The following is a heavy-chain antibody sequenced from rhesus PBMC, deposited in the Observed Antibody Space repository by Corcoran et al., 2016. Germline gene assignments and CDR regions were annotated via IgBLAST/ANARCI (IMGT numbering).Heavy chain of an antibody. CDR2: IYSSSGNT. J-gene: IGHJ5-2*02. CDR3: AREGITIFGVVISPNSLDV. V-gene: IGHV4S7*01. D-gene: IGHD3-3*01. Sequence: QVQLQESGPGLLKPSETLSLTCAVSGGSSSGGYGWGWTRQPPGKGLEWIGNIYSSSGNTYYNPSLKSLATISTDTSKNQFSLKLSSVTAADTAVYYCAREGITIFGVVISPNSLDVWGRGVLVTVSS. CDR1: GGSSSGGYG.